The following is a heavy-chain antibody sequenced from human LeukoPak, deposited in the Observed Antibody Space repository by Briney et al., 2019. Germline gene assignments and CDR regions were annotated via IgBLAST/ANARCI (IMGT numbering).Heavy chain of an antibody. Sequence: PGGSLRLSCAASGFTVSSNYMSWVRQAPGKGLEWVSVIYSGGSTYYADSVKGRFTISRDNAKNSLYLQMNSLRAEDTAVYYCARGARGGGFDYWGQGTLVTVSS. CDR1: GFTVSSNY. D-gene: IGHD3-16*01. CDR2: IYSGGST. CDR3: ARGARGGGFDY. V-gene: IGHV3-53*01. J-gene: IGHJ4*02.